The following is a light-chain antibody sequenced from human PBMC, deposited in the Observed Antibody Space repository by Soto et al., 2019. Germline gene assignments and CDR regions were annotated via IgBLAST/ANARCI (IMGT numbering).Light chain of an antibody. CDR3: RSYAGSNNYV. Sequence: QSALTQPPPASGSPGQSVTISCTGTSSDVGGYNYVSWYQQHPGKAPKLMIYEVSKRPSGVPDRFSGSKSGNTASLTVSGLQAEDEADYYCRSYAGSNNYVFGSGTKVTV. V-gene: IGLV2-8*01. CDR1: SSDVGGYNY. CDR2: EVS. J-gene: IGLJ1*01.